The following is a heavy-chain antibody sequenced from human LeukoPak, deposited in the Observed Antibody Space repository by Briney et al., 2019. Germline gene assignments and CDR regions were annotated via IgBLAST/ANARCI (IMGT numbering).Heavy chain of an antibody. CDR1: GFTFSTYG. J-gene: IGHJ4*02. CDR3: AKVMLRDWYYFDY. Sequence: PGGSLRLSCAASGFTFSTYGMSWVRQAPGKGLDWVSAISGSGGSTYYADSVKGRFTISRDNSKNTLYLQMNSLRAEDTAVYYCAKVMLRDWYYFDYWDQGTLVTVSS. CDR2: ISGSGGST. D-gene: IGHD2-21*01. V-gene: IGHV3-23*01.